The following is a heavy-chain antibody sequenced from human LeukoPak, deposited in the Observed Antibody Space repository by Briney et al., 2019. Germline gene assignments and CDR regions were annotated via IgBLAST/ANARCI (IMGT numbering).Heavy chain of an antibody. V-gene: IGHV4-39*07. J-gene: IGHJ5*02. Sequence: PSETLSLTCTVSGGSISSSSCYWGWIRQPPGKGLEWIGSIYYSGSTNYNPSLKSRVTISVGTSRNQFSLKLHSVTAADTAVYYCARDRGRATWFDPWGQGTVVTVSS. CDR3: ARDRGRATWFDP. CDR1: GGSISSSSCY. CDR2: IYYSGST.